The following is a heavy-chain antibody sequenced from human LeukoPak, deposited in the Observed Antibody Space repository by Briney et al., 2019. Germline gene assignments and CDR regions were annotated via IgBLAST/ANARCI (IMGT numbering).Heavy chain of an antibody. Sequence: GGSLRLSCAASGFTFSTYGMSWVRQAPGKGLEWVSLISASGGSTYYADSVKGRFTISRDNSKNTLYLQMNSLRAEDTALYYCAKVRSGYYFDYWGQGTLVTVSS. V-gene: IGHV3-23*01. CDR2: ISASGGST. CDR3: AKVRSGYYFDY. CDR1: GFTFSTYG. D-gene: IGHD3-22*01. J-gene: IGHJ4*02.